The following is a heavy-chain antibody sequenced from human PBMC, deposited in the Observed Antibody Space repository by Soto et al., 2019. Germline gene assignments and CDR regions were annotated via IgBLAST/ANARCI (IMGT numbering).Heavy chain of an antibody. V-gene: IGHV4-4*02. CDR2: ISHSGIT. CDR1: GDSISRSHW. J-gene: IGHJ4*02. CDR3: ARVRYDRSGFDH. D-gene: IGHD3-22*01. Sequence: QVQLQESGPGLVRPSGALSVTCAVSGDSISRSHWWSWVRQSPGKGLEWIGEISHSGITNYNPSLKSQVTISGEKSKNQLSLKLTSVTAADTAVYYCARVRYDRSGFDHWGQGTLVSVSS.